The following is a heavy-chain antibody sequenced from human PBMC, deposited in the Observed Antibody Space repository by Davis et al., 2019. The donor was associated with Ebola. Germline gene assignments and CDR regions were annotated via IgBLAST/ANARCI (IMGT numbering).Heavy chain of an antibody. CDR1: GGSVSSGGYY. CDR3: AKSTMIVGDWDFDY. D-gene: IGHD3-22*01. Sequence: MPSETLSLTCSVSGGSVSSGGYYWNWIRQPPGKGLEWIGSIYHSGSTYYNPSLKSRVTISVDTSKNQFSLKLSSVTAADTAVYYCAKSTMIVGDWDFDYWGQGTLVTVSS. J-gene: IGHJ4*02. CDR2: IYHSGST. V-gene: IGHV4-39*07.